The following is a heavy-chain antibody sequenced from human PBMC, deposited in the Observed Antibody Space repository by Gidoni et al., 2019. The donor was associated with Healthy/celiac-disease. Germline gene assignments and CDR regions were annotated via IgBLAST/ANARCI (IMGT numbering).Heavy chain of an antibody. CDR2: IIPIFGTA. Sequence: QVQLVQSGAAVQQPGSSVQVSCKASGGTFSSYAISWVRQAPGQGLEWMGGIIPIFGTANYAQKFQGRVTITADKSTSTAYMELSSLRSEDTAVYYCARDSSGYYYGRWDYWGQGTLVTVS. J-gene: IGHJ4*02. CDR3: ARDSSGYYYGRWDY. D-gene: IGHD3-22*01. CDR1: GGTFSSYA. V-gene: IGHV1-69*06.